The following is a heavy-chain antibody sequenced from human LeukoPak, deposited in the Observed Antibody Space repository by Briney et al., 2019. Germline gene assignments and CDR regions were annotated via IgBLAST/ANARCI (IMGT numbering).Heavy chain of an antibody. CDR2: IYTSGST. J-gene: IGHJ4*02. Sequence: SETLSLTCTVSGGSISSYYWSWIRQPAGKGLEWIGRIYTSGSTNYNPSLKSRVTMSVDTSKNQFSLKLSSVTAADTAVYYCARERWGYSYGYGRYYFDYWGQGTLVTVSS. CDR3: ARERWGYSYGYGRYYFDY. CDR1: GGSISSYY. D-gene: IGHD5-18*01. V-gene: IGHV4-4*07.